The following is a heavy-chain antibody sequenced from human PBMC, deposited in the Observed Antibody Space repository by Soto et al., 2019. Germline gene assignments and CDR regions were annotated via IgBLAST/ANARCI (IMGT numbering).Heavy chain of an antibody. J-gene: IGHJ4*02. CDR1: GFTFSDHG. V-gene: IGHV3-30*18. CDR3: TKDREDTALPCDS. D-gene: IGHD5-18*01. CDR2: ISHDGITK. Sequence: QVQLVESGGGVVQPGRSLRLSCAASGFTFSDHGMHWVRQVPDKGLEWVAVISHDGITKYYADSLKGRFTISRDNSNNTVFLQMNGLRAEDTAVYYCTKDREDTALPCDSCGQGTLVTVSS.